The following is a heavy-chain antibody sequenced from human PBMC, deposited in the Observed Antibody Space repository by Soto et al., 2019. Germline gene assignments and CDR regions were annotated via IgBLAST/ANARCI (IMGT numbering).Heavy chain of an antibody. Sequence: QVQLVQSGAAVKRPGSSVTVSCKASGDTFNFYSINWVRQAPGLGLEWMGRVNPIVSMSNYAQRVQGRVTMTADKSTSTAYMELSGLRSEDTAIYYCATSYGSGYRAFDYWGQGALVTV. J-gene: IGHJ4*02. V-gene: IGHV1-69*04. CDR1: GDTFNFYS. CDR2: VNPIVSMS. D-gene: IGHD3-10*01. CDR3: ATSYGSGYRAFDY.